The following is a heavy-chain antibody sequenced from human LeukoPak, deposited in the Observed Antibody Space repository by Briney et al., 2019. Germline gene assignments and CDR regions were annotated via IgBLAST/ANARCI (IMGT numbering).Heavy chain of an antibody. CDR1: GYTFTSYG. J-gene: IGHJ5*02. V-gene: IGHV1-18*01. Sequence: ASVKVSCXASGYTFTSYGISWVRRAPGQGLEWMGWISAYNGNTNYAQKLQGRVTMTTDTSTSTAYMELRSLRSDDTAVYYCARDLGSSATSTNWFDPWGQGTLVTVSS. CDR3: ARDLGSSATSTNWFDP. CDR2: ISAYNGNT. D-gene: IGHD6-6*01.